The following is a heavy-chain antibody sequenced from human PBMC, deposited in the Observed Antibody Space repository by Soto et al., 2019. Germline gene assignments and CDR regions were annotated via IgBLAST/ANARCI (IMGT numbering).Heavy chain of an antibody. D-gene: IGHD1-26*01. CDR1: GFSFSSYG. V-gene: IGHV3-33*01. CDR2: IWYDGSNK. J-gene: IGHJ4*02. Sequence: QVQLVESGGGVVQPGRSLRLSCAASGFSFSSYGMHWVRQAPGKGPEWVAIIWYDGSNKYYVDSVKGRFTIARDNSKNTPDMQINSLRGEDTAVYYSARDSGSWSHFDYWGQGIQATVSS. CDR3: ARDSGSWSHFDY.